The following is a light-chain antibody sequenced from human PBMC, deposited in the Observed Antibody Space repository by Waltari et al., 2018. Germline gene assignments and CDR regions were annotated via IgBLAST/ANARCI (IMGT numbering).Light chain of an antibody. CDR2: DVS. CDR1: SRDVGGYHY. CDR3: SSYTSSSTRV. V-gene: IGLV2-14*01. Sequence: QSALTQPASVSGSPGQSLTISCTGTSRDVGGYHYVSWYQQHPGKAPQLMIYDVSKRPSGVSNRFSGSKAGNTAALTISGLQAEDEADYYCSSYTSSSTRVFGTGTKVTVL. J-gene: IGLJ1*01.